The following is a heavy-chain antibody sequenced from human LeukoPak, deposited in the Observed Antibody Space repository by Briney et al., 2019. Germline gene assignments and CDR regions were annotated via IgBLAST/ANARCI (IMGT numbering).Heavy chain of an antibody. J-gene: IGHJ4*02. Sequence: GGTLRLSCAASGFTFSIYDMSCVRQAPGKGLEWVSAISGSGGSTYYADSVKGRFNISRDNSKNTLYLQMNSLRAEDTAVYYCAKDRVGAILYFDYWGLGTLVTVSS. CDR3: AKDRVGAILYFDY. CDR1: GFTFSIYD. V-gene: IGHV3-23*01. CDR2: ISGSGGST. D-gene: IGHD1-26*01.